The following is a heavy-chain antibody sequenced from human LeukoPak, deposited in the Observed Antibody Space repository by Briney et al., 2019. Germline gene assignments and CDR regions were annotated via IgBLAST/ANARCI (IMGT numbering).Heavy chain of an antibody. D-gene: IGHD6-19*01. CDR2: INSDGSST. CDR1: GFTFSNNW. J-gene: IGHJ4*02. Sequence: GGSLRLSCAASGFTFSNNWMHWARQAPGKGLVWVSRINSDGSSTTYADPVKGRFTISRDNAKNMLYLQMSSLGAEDTAVYYCAKAPVGYTSALDYWGQGTLVTVSS. CDR3: AKAPVGYTSALDY. V-gene: IGHV3-74*01.